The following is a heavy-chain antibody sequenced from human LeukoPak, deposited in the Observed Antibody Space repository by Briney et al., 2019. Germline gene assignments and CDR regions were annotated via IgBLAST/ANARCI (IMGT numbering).Heavy chain of an antibody. V-gene: IGHV3-30-3*01. Sequence: GGSLRLSCAASGFTFRSFPMHWVRQAPGKGLEWVAVIGYDGSNRYYADSVKGRFIISRDNSQNTLHLQMNSLRVEDTAVYYCARDPMADFDYWGQGTLVTVSS. CDR3: ARDPMADFDY. D-gene: IGHD2-8*01. CDR1: GFTFRSFP. J-gene: IGHJ4*02. CDR2: IGYDGSNR.